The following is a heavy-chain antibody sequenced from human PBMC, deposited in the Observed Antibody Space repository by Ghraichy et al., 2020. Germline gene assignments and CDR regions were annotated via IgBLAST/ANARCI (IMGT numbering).Heavy chain of an antibody. CDR2: IYYSGST. V-gene: IGHV4-59*01. J-gene: IGHJ4*02. CDR1: GGSISSYY. D-gene: IGHD4-17*01. CDR3: ARGRLRVDY. Sequence: SQTLSLTCTVSGGSISSYYWSWIRQPPGRGLEWIGYIYYSGSTNYNPSLKSRVTISVDTSKNQFSLKLSSVTAADTAVYYCARGRLRVDYRGQGTLVTVSS.